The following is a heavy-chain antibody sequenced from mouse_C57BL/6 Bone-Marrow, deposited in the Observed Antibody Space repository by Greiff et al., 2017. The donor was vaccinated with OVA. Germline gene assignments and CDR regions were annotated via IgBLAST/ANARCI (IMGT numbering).Heavy chain of an antibody. V-gene: IGHV1-4*01. CDR2: INPSSGYT. Sequence: QVQLQQSGAELARPGASVKMSCKASGYTFTSYTMHWVKQRPGQGLEWIGYINPSSGYTKYNQKFKDKATLTAEKSSSTAYMQLSSLTSEDSAVYYCAREDGNWFAYWGQGTLVTVSA. CDR3: AREDGNWFAY. J-gene: IGHJ3*01. CDR1: GYTFTSYT. D-gene: IGHD2-1*01.